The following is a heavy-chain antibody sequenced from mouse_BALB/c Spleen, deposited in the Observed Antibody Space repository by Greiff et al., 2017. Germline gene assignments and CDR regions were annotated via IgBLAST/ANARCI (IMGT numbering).Heavy chain of an antibody. CDR3: ARGGIYYGNYGAMDY. Sequence: QVQLKESGPELVRPGVSVKISCKGSGYTFTDYAMHWVKQSHAKSLEWIGVISTYYGNTNYNQKFKGKATMTVDKSSSTAYMELARLTSEDSAIYYCARGGIYYGNYGAMDYWGQGTSVTVSS. J-gene: IGHJ4*01. CDR1: GYTFTDYA. CDR2: ISTYYGNT. V-gene: IGHV1-67*01. D-gene: IGHD2-1*01.